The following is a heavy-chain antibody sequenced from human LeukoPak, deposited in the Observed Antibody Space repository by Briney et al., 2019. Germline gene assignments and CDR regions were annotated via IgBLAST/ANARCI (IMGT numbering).Heavy chain of an antibody. V-gene: IGHV3-21*01. D-gene: IGHD5-24*01. J-gene: IGHJ4*02. CDR1: GFTFSNYT. CDR3: AREAGGEIPFDY. Sequence: GGSLRLSCAASGFTFSNYTMNWVRQAPGTGLEWLSSIGRSSSYIYYADSVKGRFTISRDNAKNSLYLQMNSLRAEDTAVYYCAREAGGEIPFDYWGQGTLVTVSS. CDR2: IGRSSSYI.